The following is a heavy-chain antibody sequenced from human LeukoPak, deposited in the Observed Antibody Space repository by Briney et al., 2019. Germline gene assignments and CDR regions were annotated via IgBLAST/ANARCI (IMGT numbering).Heavy chain of an antibody. J-gene: IGHJ4*02. D-gene: IGHD4-17*01. CDR1: GGSFSGYY. Sequence: PSETLSLTCAVYGGSFSGYYWSWIRQPPGKGLEWIGEINHSGSTNYNPSLKSRVTISVDTSKNQFSLKLSSVTAADTAVYYCASATDGEMVYWGQGTLVTVSS. CDR2: INHSGST. V-gene: IGHV4-34*01. CDR3: ASATDGEMVY.